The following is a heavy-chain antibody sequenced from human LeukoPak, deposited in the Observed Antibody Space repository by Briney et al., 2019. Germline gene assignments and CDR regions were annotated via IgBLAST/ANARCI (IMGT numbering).Heavy chain of an antibody. CDR3: EAARGYCSGGSCFDY. V-gene: IGHV3-23*01. J-gene: IGHJ4*02. Sequence: GGSLRLSCAASGFTFSSYAMIWVRQAPGKGLEWVSAISGSGGSTYYADSVKGRFTISRDNSKNTLYLQMNSRRAEDTAVYYCEAARGYCSGGSCFDYWGQGTLVTVSS. CDR2: ISGSGGST. CDR1: GFTFSSYA. D-gene: IGHD2-15*01.